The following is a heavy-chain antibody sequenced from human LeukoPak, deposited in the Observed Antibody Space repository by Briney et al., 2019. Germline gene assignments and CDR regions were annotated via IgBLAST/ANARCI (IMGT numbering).Heavy chain of an antibody. Sequence: GASVKVSCKASGYTFTNYAMQWVRQAPGQRLEWMGWINAGNGNTRYSQRFQGRVTITRDTSASTAYMELSSLTSEDTAVYYCARGRWSATTASYYLDFWGQGTLVTVSS. CDR1: GYTFTNYA. CDR3: ARGRWSATTASYYLDF. V-gene: IGHV1-3*01. D-gene: IGHD5-24*01. CDR2: INAGNGNT. J-gene: IGHJ4*02.